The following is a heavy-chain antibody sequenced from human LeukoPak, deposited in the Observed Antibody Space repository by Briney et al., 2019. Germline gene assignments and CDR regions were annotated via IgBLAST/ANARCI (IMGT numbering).Heavy chain of an antibody. Sequence: ASVKVSCKASGYTFTGYYMHWVRQAPGQGLEWMGWINPNSGGTNYAQKFQGRVTMTRDTSISTAYMELSRLRSDDTAVYYCARESIWSVYKGFDYWGQGTLVTVSS. J-gene: IGHJ4*02. D-gene: IGHD3-3*01. CDR3: ARESIWSVYKGFDY. V-gene: IGHV1-2*02. CDR2: INPNSGGT. CDR1: GYTFTGYY.